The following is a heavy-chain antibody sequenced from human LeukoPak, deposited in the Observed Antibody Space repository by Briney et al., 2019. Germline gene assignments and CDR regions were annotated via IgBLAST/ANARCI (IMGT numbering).Heavy chain of an antibody. CDR1: GGSFSGYY. CDR3: ARGCVAVAGDY. J-gene: IGHJ4*02. D-gene: IGHD6-19*01. Sequence: SETLSLTCAVYGGSFSGYYWSWIRQPPGKGLEWIGEINHSGSTNYNPSLKSRVTISVDTSKNQFSLKLSSVTAADTAVYYCARGCVAVAGDYWGQGTLVTVSS. CDR2: INHSGST. V-gene: IGHV4-34*01.